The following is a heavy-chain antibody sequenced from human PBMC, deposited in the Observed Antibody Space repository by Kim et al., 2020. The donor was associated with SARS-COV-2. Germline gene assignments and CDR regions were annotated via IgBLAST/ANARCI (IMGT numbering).Heavy chain of an antibody. J-gene: IGHJ4*02. V-gene: IGHV6-1*01. D-gene: IGHD6-13*01. CDR3: ARATLTVAGTID. CDR2: TYYRSKWYN. CDR1: GDSVSSNSAA. Sequence: SQTLSLTCAISGDSVSSNSAAWNWIRQSPLRGLEWLGRTYYRSKWYNDNAVSVKSRITINPDTSKNQFSLQLNSVTPEDTAVYYCARATLTVAGTIDWGQGTLVTVSS.